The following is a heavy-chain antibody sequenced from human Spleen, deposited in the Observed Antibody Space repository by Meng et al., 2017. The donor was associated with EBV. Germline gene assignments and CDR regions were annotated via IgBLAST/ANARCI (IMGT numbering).Heavy chain of an antibody. Sequence: QPKSADPRLGSPATRPSPTSAACGYVSSSNNYWCWIRQPPGKGLEWIGTINHSGGTNYNPSLKSRVTISVDTAKNQFSLKLSSVTAADTAVYYCAALVRLDTSDYWGQGTLVTVSS. V-gene: IGHV4-38-2*01. D-gene: IGHD3-3*01. CDR1: GYVSSSNNY. J-gene: IGHJ4*02. CDR2: INHSGGT. CDR3: AALVRLDTSDY.